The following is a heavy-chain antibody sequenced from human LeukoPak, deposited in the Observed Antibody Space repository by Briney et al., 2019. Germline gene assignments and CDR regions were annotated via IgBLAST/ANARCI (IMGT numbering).Heavy chain of an antibody. CDR2: IYYSGST. Sequence: SETLSLTCTVSGGSISSYYWSWIRQPPGKGLEWIGYIYYSGSTNYNPSLKSRVTISVDTSKNQFSLKLSSVTAADTAVYYCARGATTTVTTSGFAFDIWGQGTVVTVSS. V-gene: IGHV4-59*01. CDR1: GGSISSYY. CDR3: ARGATTTVTTSGFAFDI. D-gene: IGHD4-17*01. J-gene: IGHJ3*02.